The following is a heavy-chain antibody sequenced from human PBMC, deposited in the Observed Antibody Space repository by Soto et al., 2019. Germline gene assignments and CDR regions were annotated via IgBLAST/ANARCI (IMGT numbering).Heavy chain of an antibody. D-gene: IGHD2-15*01. J-gene: IGHJ6*02. Sequence: GGSLRLSCAASGFTFSSYGMHWVRQAPGKGLEWVAVIWYDGSNKYYADSVKGRFTISRDNSKNTLYLQMNSLRAEDTAVYYCARDWWSTPGSMDVWGQGTTVTVSS. V-gene: IGHV3-33*01. CDR3: ARDWWSTPGSMDV. CDR1: GFTFSSYG. CDR2: IWYDGSNK.